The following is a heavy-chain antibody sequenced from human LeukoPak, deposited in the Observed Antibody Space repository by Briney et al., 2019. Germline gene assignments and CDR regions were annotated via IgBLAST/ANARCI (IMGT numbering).Heavy chain of an antibody. CDR2: IYHSGST. J-gene: IGHJ3*02. CDR3: VYRGAPGAFDI. D-gene: IGHD2-21*01. CDR1: GASISSSSW. V-gene: IGHV4-4*02. Sequence: SGTLSLTCTVSGASISSSSWWSWVRQPPGKGLEWIGEIYHSGSTNYNPSLKSRVTVSVDKSKNELSLEVTSVTAADTAVYYCVYRGAPGAFDIWGQGTMVTVSS.